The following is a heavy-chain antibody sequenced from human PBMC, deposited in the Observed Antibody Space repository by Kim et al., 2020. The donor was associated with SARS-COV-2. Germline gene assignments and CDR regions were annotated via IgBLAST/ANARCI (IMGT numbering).Heavy chain of an antibody. Sequence: GGSLRLSCAASGFTFNTYGMHWVRQAPGKGLEWVAVISYDGSNKYSADSVKGRFTISRDNSKNTLYLQMTSLRAEDTAVYYGAKDRDCSSNSCSLDYFFGMDVWGQGTTVTVTS. CDR2: ISYDGSNK. J-gene: IGHJ6*02. CDR3: AKDRDCSSNSCSLDYFFGMDV. D-gene: IGHD2-2*01. V-gene: IGHV3-30*18. CDR1: GFTFNTYG.